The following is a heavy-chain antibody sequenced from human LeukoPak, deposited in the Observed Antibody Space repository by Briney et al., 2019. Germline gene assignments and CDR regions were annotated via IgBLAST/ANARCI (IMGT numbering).Heavy chain of an antibody. CDR3: AREGIWFGDLGAGF. J-gene: IGHJ4*02. V-gene: IGHV3-33*01. D-gene: IGHD3-10*01. CDR1: GFTFSSYG. Sequence: PGRSLRLSCAASGFTFSSYGMHWVRQAPGKGLEWVAVIWYDGSNKYYADSVKGRFTISRDNSKNTLYLQMNSLRAEDTAVYYCAREGIWFGDLGAGFWGQGTLVTVSS. CDR2: IWYDGSNK.